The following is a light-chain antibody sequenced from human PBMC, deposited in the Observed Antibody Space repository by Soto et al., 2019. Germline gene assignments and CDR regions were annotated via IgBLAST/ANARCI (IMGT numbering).Light chain of an antibody. Sequence: DIVMTQSPDSLAVSLGERATLNCKSSQSVLYSSNNKNYLAWYQQRPGQPPKLLIYWASTRESGVPDRFSGSGSGTDFTLTITSLQAEDVAVSYCQQYESTPPTFGQGTKLEIK. CDR3: QQYESTPPT. J-gene: IGKJ2*01. V-gene: IGKV4-1*01. CDR1: QSVLYSSNNKNY. CDR2: WAS.